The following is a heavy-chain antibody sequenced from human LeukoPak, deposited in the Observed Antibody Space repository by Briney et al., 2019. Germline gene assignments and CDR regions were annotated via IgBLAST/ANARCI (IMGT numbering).Heavy chain of an antibody. CDR3: ARGRRYCSGGSCSRNNWFDP. D-gene: IGHD2-15*01. J-gene: IGHJ5*02. CDR1: GYTFTTYA. CDR2: MNPNRGNT. V-gene: IGHV1-8*01. Sequence: ASVTVSFTTSGYTFTTYAISWVRQATGQGLEWMGWMNPNRGNTGYAQKFQGRVTMTRNTSISTAYMELSSLRSEDTAVYYCARGRRYCSGGSCSRNNWFDPWGQGTLVTVSS.